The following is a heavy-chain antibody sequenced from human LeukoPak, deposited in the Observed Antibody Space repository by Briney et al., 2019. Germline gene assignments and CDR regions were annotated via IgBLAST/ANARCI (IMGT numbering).Heavy chain of an antibody. CDR1: GFTFSSYA. CDR2: ISGSGTST. J-gene: IGHJ4*02. CDR3: ARGKGIAVSSFDS. Sequence: GRSLRLSCAVSGFTFSSYAMSWVRQAPGKGLEWVSGISGSGTSTYYADSVKGRFTISRDNSKNTMSLQMNSLRAEDTALYYCARGKGIAVSSFDSWGQGTLVTVSS. D-gene: IGHD6-19*01. V-gene: IGHV3-23*01.